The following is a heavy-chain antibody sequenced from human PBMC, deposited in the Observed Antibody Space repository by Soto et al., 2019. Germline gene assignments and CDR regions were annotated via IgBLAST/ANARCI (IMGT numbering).Heavy chain of an antibody. CDR3: ARDYPYFTMTTTAGMDV. J-gene: IGHJ6*02. CDR2: IYSSGDT. V-gene: IGHV4-59*01. Sequence: SETLSLTCAVSGGSINNFYWSWIRQPPGKGLEWLGYIYSSGDTNYSPSLKSRVTISVDRSKNQFSLKLSSVTAADTAVYYCARDYPYFTMTTTAGMDVWGQGTTVTVSS. CDR1: GGSINNFY. D-gene: IGHD4-17*01.